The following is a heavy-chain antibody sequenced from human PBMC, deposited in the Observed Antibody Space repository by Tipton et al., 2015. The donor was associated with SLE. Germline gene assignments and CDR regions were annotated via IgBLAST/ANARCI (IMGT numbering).Heavy chain of an antibody. V-gene: IGHV3-23*04. J-gene: IGHJ4*02. Sequence: QLVQSGGGLVQPGGSLRLSCAASGFTLSNYVMNWVRQAPGKGLEWVSVISSSGDAPYYADSVRGRFTISRDNSKNTLYLQMNGLRAEDMAVYHCATPGGRGFSPWDNWSPGTLVTVSS. CDR1: GFTLSNYV. CDR3: ATPGGRGFSPWDN. D-gene: IGHD2-15*01. CDR2: ISSSGDAP.